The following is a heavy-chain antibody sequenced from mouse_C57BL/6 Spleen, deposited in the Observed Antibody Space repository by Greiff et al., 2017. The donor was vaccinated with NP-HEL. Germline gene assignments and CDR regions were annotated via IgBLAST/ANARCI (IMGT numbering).Heavy chain of an antibody. CDR1: GYAFTNYL. D-gene: IGHD1-1*01. CDR3: ARSRGSSWYFDV. V-gene: IGHV1-54*01. Sequence: QVQLQQSGAELVRPGTSVKVSCKASGYAFTNYLIEWVKQRPGQGLEWIGVIYPGSGGTNYNEKFKGKATLTADKSSSTAYMQLSSLTSEDSAVYFCARSRGSSWYFDVWGTGTTVTVSS. CDR2: IYPGSGGT. J-gene: IGHJ1*03.